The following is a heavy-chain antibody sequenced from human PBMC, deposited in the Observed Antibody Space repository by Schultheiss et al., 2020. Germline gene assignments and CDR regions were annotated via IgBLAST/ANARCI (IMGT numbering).Heavy chain of an antibody. Sequence: GGSLRLSCAASGFTFSSYAMHWVRQAPGKGLEWVAVISYDGSNKYYTDSVKGRFTISRDNSKNTLYLQMNSLRAEDTALYYCAKRGGDLGSGTPFDYWGQGTLVTVFS. D-gene: IGHD6-19*01. CDR2: ISYDGSNK. CDR3: AKRGGDLGSGTPFDY. V-gene: IGHV3-30-3*02. CDR1: GFTFSSYA. J-gene: IGHJ4*02.